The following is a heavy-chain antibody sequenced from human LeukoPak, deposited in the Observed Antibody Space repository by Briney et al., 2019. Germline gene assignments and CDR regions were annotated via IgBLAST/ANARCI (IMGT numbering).Heavy chain of an antibody. V-gene: IGHV3-23*01. Sequence: GSLRLSCAASGFTFSSYSMNWVRQAPGKGLEWVSGISGSGGSSSHADSVKGRFTISRDNSKNTLYLQMTSLRAEDTAVYYCAKDVTAEAPPSWFDYWGQGTPVTVSS. CDR1: GFTFSSYS. D-gene: IGHD2-21*02. CDR3: AKDVTAEAPPSWFDY. J-gene: IGHJ4*02. CDR2: ISGSGGSS.